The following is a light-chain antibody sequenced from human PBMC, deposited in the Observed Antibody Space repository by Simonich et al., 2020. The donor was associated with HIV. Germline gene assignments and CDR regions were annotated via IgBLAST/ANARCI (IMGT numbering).Light chain of an antibody. CDR3: QQYNSYSYT. J-gene: IGKJ2*01. V-gene: IGKV1-5*03. CDR1: QSISSW. Sequence: DIQMTQSPSTLSASVGDRVTITYRASQSISSWLAWYRQKPGKAPKLLIYKASSLESGVPSRFSGSGSGTEFTLTISSLQPDDFATYYCQQYNSYSYTFGQGTKLEIK. CDR2: KAS.